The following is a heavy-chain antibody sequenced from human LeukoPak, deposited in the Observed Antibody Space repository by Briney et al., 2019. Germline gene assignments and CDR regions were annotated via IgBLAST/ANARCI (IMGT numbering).Heavy chain of an antibody. J-gene: IGHJ4*02. V-gene: IGHV3-7*01. CDR2: IQQDGSEK. CDR3: ARVRKLRTRGVMDPLDY. D-gene: IGHD3-10*01. Sequence: GGSLRLSCAASGFTFNYYWLTWVRQAPGKGLEWVANIQQDGSEKYYVDSVKGRFIISRDNAKNSLYLQMNSLRAEETAVYYCARVRKLRTRGVMDPLDYWGQGTLVTVSS. CDR1: GFTFNYYW.